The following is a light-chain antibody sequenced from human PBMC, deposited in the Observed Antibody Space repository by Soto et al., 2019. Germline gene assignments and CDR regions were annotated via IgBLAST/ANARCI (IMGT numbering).Light chain of an antibody. Sequence: DIQMTQSPSSLSASVGDRVTITCRASQGISTYLTWYQQKSGKAPKLLIYASSSLQSGVPSRFSGSGAGSHFTLTISSLQPEDFATYYCQQSNSNARTFGQGTKVEIK. CDR2: ASS. CDR3: QQSNSNART. CDR1: QGISTY. J-gene: IGKJ1*01. V-gene: IGKV1-39*01.